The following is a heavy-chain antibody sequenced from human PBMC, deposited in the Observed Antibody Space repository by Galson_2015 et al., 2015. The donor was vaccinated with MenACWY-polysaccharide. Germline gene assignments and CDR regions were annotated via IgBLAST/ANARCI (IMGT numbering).Heavy chain of an antibody. V-gene: IGHV2-5*02. CDR2: IYWDGDN. CDR1: GFSLITTGVG. D-gene: IGHD3-16*01. Sequence: PALVKPTQTLTLPCTFSGFSLITTGVGVNWIRQPPGKALEWLAVIYWDGDNRYSPSLRSRLTVTKDTSKNQVVLTMTNMDPVDTATYYCAHVMITFGGVIGDDAFDVWGQGTMVTVPS. CDR3: AHVMITFGGVIGDDAFDV. J-gene: IGHJ3*01.